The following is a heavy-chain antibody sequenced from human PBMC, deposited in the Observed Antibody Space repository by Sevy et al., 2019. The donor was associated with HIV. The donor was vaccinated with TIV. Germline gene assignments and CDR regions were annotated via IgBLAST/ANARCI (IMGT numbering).Heavy chain of an antibody. D-gene: IGHD5-18*01. CDR1: GFTFSSYG. V-gene: IGHV3-30*18. J-gene: IGHJ4*02. CDR3: AKDTDSYGYSYYFDY. CDR2: ISYDGSNK. Sequence: GGSLRLSCAASGFTFSSYGMHWVRQAPGKGLEWVAVISYDGSNKYYADSVKGRFTISRDNSKNTLYLQMNSLRAEDTAVYYCAKDTDSYGYSYYFDYWGQGTLVTVSS.